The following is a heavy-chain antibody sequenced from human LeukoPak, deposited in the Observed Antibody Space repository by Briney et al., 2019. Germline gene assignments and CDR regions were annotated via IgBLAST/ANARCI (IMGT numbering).Heavy chain of an antibody. Sequence: GGSLRLSCAASGFGFSDAWMTWVRQAPGKGLEWVGRIKSKIAGGTTDYAAPVKGRFTISRDDSKNTLYLQMNSLKAEDTAMYYCTSIYYWGQGTLVTVSS. V-gene: IGHV3-15*01. CDR3: TSIYY. CDR2: IKSKIAGGTT. J-gene: IGHJ4*02. CDR1: GFGFSDAW.